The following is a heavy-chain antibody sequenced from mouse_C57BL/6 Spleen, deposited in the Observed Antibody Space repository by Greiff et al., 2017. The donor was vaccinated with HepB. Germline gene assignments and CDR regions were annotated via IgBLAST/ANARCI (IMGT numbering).Heavy chain of an antibody. V-gene: IGHV1-18*01. J-gene: IGHJ4*01. D-gene: IGHD1-1*01. Sequence: EVQLQQSGPELVKPGASVKIPCKASGYTFTDYNMDWVKQSHGKSLEWIGDINPNNGGTIYNQKFKGKATLTVDKSSSTAYMELRSLTSEDTAVYYCARRTTVVDYYAMDYWGQGTSVTVSS. CDR1: GYTFTDYN. CDR3: ARRTTVVDYYAMDY. CDR2: INPNNGGT.